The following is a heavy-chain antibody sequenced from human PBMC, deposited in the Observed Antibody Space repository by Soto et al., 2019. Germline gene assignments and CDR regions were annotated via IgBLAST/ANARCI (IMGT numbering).Heavy chain of an antibody. V-gene: IGHV3-21*01. CDR2: ISSSSSYI. CDR3: ARDDWGNYYYYGMDV. CDR1: GFTFSSYS. D-gene: IGHD7-27*01. Sequence: GGSLRLSCAASGFTFSSYSMNWVRQAPGKGLEWVSSISSSSSYIYYADSVKGRFTISRDNAKNSLYLQMNSLRAEDTAVYYCARDDWGNYYYYGMDVWGQGTTVTVSS. J-gene: IGHJ6*02.